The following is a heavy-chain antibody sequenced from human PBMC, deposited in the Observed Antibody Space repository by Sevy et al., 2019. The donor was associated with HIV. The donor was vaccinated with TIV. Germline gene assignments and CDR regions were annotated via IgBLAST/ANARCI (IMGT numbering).Heavy chain of an antibody. Sequence: SETLSLTCTVSGGSISSYYWSWIRQPPGKGLEWIGYIYYSGSTNYNPSLKSRVTISVDTSKNQFSLKLSSVTAADTAVYYCARVVMAVARSGYYYYMDVWGKGTTVTVSS. V-gene: IGHV4-59*01. D-gene: IGHD6-19*01. CDR3: ARVVMAVARSGYYYYMDV. J-gene: IGHJ6*03. CDR2: IYYSGST. CDR1: GGSISSYY.